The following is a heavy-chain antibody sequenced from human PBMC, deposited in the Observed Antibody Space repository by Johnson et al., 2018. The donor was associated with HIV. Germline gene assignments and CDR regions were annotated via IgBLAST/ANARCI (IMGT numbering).Heavy chain of an antibody. J-gene: IGHJ3*01. Sequence: QVQLVESGGGVVQPERSLRLSCAASGFTFSTYAMHWVRQAPGQGLEWVACIAYDGRNKQYAGSVKGRCTISRDHYQNSLYLQMNSLIAEDTALYYCARGPGYSSSWYVNTDAFDLWGQGTMVTVSS. CDR3: ARGPGYSSSWYVNTDAFDL. CDR2: IAYDGRNK. CDR1: GFTFSTYA. D-gene: IGHD6-13*01. V-gene: IGHV3-30*04.